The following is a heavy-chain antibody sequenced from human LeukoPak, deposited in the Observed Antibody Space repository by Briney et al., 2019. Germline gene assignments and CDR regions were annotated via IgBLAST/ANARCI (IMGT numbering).Heavy chain of an antibody. V-gene: IGHV7-4-1*02. Sequence: ASVKVSCKTSGYTFSSYTITWVRQAPGQGLEWMGWINTNTGNPTYAQGFTGRFVFSLDTSVSTAYLQISSLKAEDTAVYYCARDRWNGDYDYWGQGTLVTVSS. J-gene: IGHJ4*02. CDR2: INTNTGNP. D-gene: IGHD4-17*01. CDR1: GYTFSSYT. CDR3: ARDRWNGDYDY.